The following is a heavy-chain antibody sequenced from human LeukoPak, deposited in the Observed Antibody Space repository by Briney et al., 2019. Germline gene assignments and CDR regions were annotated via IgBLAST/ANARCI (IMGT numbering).Heavy chain of an antibody. J-gene: IGHJ2*01. Sequence: SETLSLTCTVSGGSISSYYWSWIRQPPWKGLEWIGDTYHSGSTNYNASLKSRVTISVDTSKNQFSLKLTSVTAADTAVYYCARPYYYILTGYPDWYFDLWGRGTLVTVSS. CDR3: ARPYYYILTGYPDWYFDL. V-gene: IGHV4-59*08. CDR1: GGSISSYY. CDR2: TYHSGST. D-gene: IGHD3-9*01.